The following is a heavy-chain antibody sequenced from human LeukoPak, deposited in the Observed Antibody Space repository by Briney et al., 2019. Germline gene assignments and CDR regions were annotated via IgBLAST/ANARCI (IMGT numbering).Heavy chain of an antibody. CDR2: IAYDGNSK. J-gene: IGHJ5*02. V-gene: IGHV3-30-3*01. CDR3: ARAAAETGAFRDNWFDP. D-gene: IGHD6-19*01. CDR1: GFTFSSYE. Sequence: GGSLRLSCAASGFTFSSYEMNWVRQAPGKGLEWVAVIAYDGNSKIYADSVKGRFTISRDNSKNTVYLQMNSLRAEDTALYYCARAAAETGAFRDNWFDPWGQGTLVTVSS.